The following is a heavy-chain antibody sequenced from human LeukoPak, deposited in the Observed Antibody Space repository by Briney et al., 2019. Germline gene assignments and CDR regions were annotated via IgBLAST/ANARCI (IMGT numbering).Heavy chain of an antibody. V-gene: IGHV4-59*05. J-gene: IGHJ4*02. CDR3: ASRGGQLEPWRVFDY. CDR2: IYYSGST. CDR1: GGSISSYY. D-gene: IGHD1-1*01. Sequence: SETLSLTCTVSGGSISSYYWSWIRQPPGKGLEWIGSIYYSGSTYYNPSLKSRVTISVDTSKNQFSLKLSSVTAADTAVYYCASRGGQLEPWRVFDYWGQGTLVTVSS.